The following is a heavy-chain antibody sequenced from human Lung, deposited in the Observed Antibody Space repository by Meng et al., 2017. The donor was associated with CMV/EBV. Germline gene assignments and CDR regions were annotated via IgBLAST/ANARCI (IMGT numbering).Heavy chain of an antibody. V-gene: IGHV3-30*02. CDR1: GSRFSDYA. D-gene: IGHD3-3*01. J-gene: IGHJ6*02. CDR2: NRHDGTNK. CDR3: AKGERQFCSSFNCHYQYYGMDV. Sequence: GGSLRLXCEASGSRFSDYAMHWVRQAPGKGLEWVTFNRHDGTNKYYAESVKGQFTISRDNSKSTLYLHMNRLRPEDTAVYYCAKGERQFCSSFNCHYQYYGMDVWGQGNXV.